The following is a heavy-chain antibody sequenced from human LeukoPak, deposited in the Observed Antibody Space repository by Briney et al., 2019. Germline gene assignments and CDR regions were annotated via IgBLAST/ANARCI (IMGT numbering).Heavy chain of an antibody. CDR2: INPDSGGT. Sequence: ASVKVSCMASGYTFTGYYLHWVRQAPGQGLEWMGCINPDSGGTKYVQKFQGRVTMTSDTSISTAYMEMTSLRSDDTAMYYCATERAGSGAFDIWGRGTILIVSS. J-gene: IGHJ3*02. V-gene: IGHV1-2*02. CDR3: ATERAGSGAFDI. D-gene: IGHD3-10*01. CDR1: GYTFTGYY.